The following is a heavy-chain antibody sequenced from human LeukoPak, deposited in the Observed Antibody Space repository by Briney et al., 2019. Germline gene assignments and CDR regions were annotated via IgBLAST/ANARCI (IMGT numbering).Heavy chain of an antibody. CDR1: GFTFSSYW. CDR3: ARDVGNFDY. V-gene: IGHV3-74*01. CDR2: INGDGIST. Sequence: QPGGSLRLSCAASGFTFSSYWMHWVRQAPGKGLVWVSRINGDGISTGYADSVKGRFTVSRDNAKKTLYLQMNSLRAEDTAVYYCARDVGNFDYWGQGTLVTVSS. J-gene: IGHJ4*02.